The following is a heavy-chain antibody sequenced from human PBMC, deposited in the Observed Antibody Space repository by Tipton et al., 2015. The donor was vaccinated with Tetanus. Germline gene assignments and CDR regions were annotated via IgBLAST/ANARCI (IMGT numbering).Heavy chain of an antibody. CDR3: TRDAGSYNWLDP. D-gene: IGHD3-10*01. J-gene: IGHJ5*02. CDR2: ISTKSAGYAT. Sequence: SLRLSCAVSGFTFSDCAIHWARQASGKGLEWIGRISTKSAGYATSYSESVRGRFTVPRDDSTNTAFLEMKSLRNEDTAVYLCTRDAGSYNWLDPWGQRTLVTVSS. V-gene: IGHV3-73*01. CDR1: GFTFSDCA.